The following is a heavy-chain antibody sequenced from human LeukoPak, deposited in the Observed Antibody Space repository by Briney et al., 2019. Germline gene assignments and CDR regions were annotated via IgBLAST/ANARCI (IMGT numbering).Heavy chain of an antibody. J-gene: IGHJ4*02. CDR1: GFTFSSYG. D-gene: IGHD2-2*01. Sequence: GGSLRLSCAASGFTFSSYGMHWVRQAPGKGLEWVAFIRYDGSNKYYADSVKGRFTISRDNSKNTLYLQMSSLRAEDTAVYYCAKDLDWVVPAAMHYWGQGTLVTVSS. V-gene: IGHV3-30*02. CDR3: AKDLDWVVPAAMHY. CDR2: IRYDGSNK.